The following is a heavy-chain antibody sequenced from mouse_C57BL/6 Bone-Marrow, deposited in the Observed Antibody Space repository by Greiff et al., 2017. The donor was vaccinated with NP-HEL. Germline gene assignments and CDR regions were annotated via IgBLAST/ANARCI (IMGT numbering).Heavy chain of an antibody. J-gene: IGHJ2*01. V-gene: IGHV1-15*01. CDR1: GYTFTDYE. Sequence: QVQLQQSGAELVRPGASVTLSCKASGYTFTDYEMHWVKQTPVHGLEWIGAIDPETGGTAYNQKFKGEAILTADKSSSTAYMELRSLTSEDSAVYYCTRWEGTLYYFDYWGQGTTLTVSS. CDR3: TRWEGTLYYFDY. D-gene: IGHD3-3*01. CDR2: IDPETGGT.